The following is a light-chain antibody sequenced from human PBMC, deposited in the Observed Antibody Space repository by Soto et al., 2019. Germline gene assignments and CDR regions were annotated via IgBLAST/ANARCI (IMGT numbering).Light chain of an antibody. V-gene: IGLV1-44*01. CDR1: SSNIGSNT. CDR2: SND. CDR3: AAWDGSLNDFL. Sequence: QSVLTQPTSASGTPGQRVTISCSGGSSNIGSNTVEWYQQLPGTAPKLLMHSNDQRPSGVPDRFSGSKSGTSASLAISGLQSEDEADYYCAAWDGSLNDFLFGGGTKLTVL. J-gene: IGLJ2*01.